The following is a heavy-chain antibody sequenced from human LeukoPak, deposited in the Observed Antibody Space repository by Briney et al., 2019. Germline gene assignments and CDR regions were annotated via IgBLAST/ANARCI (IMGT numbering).Heavy chain of an antibody. J-gene: IGHJ6*02. Sequence: PSETLSLTCTVSGGSISSGGYYWSWLRQHPGTGLEWIGYIYYSGSTYYNPSLKSRVTISVDTSKNQFSLKLSSVTAADTAVYYCATFPSYGGKVCYYYGMDVWGQGTTVTVSS. V-gene: IGHV4-31*03. CDR2: IYYSGST. CDR3: ATFPSYGGKVCYYYGMDV. D-gene: IGHD4-23*01. CDR1: GGSISSGGYY.